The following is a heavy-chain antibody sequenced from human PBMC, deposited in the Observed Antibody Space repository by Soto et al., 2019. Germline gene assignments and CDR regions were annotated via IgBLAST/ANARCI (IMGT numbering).Heavy chain of an antibody. CDR2: MNPNNGNT. CDR1: GYTFTSYD. J-gene: IGHJ6*03. V-gene: IGHV1-3*01. CDR3: ALSYYYYMDV. Sequence: ASVKVSCKASGYTFTSYDINWVRQATGQRLEWMGWMNPNNGNTKYAQKFQGRVTITRDTSASTAYMELSSLRSEDTAVYYCALSYYYYMDVWGKGTTVTVSS. D-gene: IGHD3-16*02.